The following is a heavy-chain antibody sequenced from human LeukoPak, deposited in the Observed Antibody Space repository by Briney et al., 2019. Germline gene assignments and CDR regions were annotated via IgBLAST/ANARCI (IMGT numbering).Heavy chain of an antibody. CDR1: GGSFSGYY. CDR3: ARNVDTAMVAWYYFDY. Sequence: SETLSLTCAVYGGSFSGYYWSWIRQHPGKGLEWIGYIYYSGSTYYNPSLKSRVTISVDTSKNQFSLKLSSVTAADTAVYYCARNVDTAMVAWYYFDYWGQGTLVTVSS. CDR2: IYYSGST. D-gene: IGHD5-18*01. V-gene: IGHV4-31*11. J-gene: IGHJ4*02.